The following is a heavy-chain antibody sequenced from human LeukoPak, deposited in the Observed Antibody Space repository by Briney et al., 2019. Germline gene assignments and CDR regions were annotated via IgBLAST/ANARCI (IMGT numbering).Heavy chain of an antibody. D-gene: IGHD3-10*01. CDR1: GFTFSNYR. Sequence: GGSLRLSCEASGFTFSNYRMNWVRQAPGKGLEWVSSISSSSTYKYYADSVTGRFTISRDNAKNSLYLQMEGLRAGDTAVYYCARDSGVRGVSNYFDYWGQGTLVTVSS. CDR3: ARDSGVRGVSNYFDY. J-gene: IGHJ4*02. V-gene: IGHV3-21*01. CDR2: ISSSSTYK.